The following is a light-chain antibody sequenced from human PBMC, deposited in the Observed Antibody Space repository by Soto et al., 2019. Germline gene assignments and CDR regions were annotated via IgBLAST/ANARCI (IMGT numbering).Light chain of an antibody. CDR1: QDINNK. Sequence: DIQMTQSPSSVSASVGDRVTITCRTSQDINNKLAWYQQKLGQAPNLLIYASSSLRSGVPSRFSGGGSGTDFTLTISSLQPEDFATYYCQQSYSTPPYTFGQGTKLDMK. CDR3: QQSYSTPPYT. V-gene: IGKV1-12*01. J-gene: IGKJ2*01. CDR2: ASS.